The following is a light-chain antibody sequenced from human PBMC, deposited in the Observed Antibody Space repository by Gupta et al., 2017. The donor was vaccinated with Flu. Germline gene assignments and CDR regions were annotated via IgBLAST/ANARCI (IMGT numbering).Light chain of an antibody. J-gene: IGKJ4*01. Sequence: GTLSLSPGERVTLACRASQSISNNYVAWYQQKPGQFPRLLICGASSRATRIADRIGGSGSGTYFTLTISVLDAEDFAVYYCQQDDESPITFGGGTKVEIK. CDR3: QQDDESPIT. CDR1: QSISNNY. CDR2: GAS. V-gene: IGKV3-20*01.